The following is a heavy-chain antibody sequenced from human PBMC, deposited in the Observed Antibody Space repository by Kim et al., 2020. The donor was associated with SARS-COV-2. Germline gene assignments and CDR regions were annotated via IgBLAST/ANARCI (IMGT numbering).Heavy chain of an antibody. V-gene: IGHV4-59*08. CDR2: IYYSGST. CDR1: GGSISYYY. Sequence: SETLSLTCTVSGGSISYYYWSWIRQPPGKGLEWIGYIYYSGSTNYNPSLKSRVTISVDTSKDQFSLKLSSVTAADTAVYYCARHFSYYYYGVDVWGQGTT. CDR3: ARHFSYYYYGVDV. J-gene: IGHJ6*02.